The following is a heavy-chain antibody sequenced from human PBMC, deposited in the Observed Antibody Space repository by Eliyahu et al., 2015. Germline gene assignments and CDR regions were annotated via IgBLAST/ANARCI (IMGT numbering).Heavy chain of an antibody. Sequence: QLVESGGGLVQPGGSLXLSCAASGFPFSSHDMHWVRQGGGESLGWVSVINTAGGTSYAGSVKGRFTISRENAKNSLYLQMNSLRAGDTAVYYCVREKVTAGLWYFDLWGRGTLVTVSS. CDR1: GFPFSSHD. CDR3: VREKVTAGLWYFDL. CDR2: INTAGGT. J-gene: IGHJ2*01. D-gene: IGHD4-11*01. V-gene: IGHV3-13*01.